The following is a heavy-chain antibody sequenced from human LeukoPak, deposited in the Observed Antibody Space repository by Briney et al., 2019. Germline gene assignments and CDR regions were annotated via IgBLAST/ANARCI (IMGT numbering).Heavy chain of an antibody. D-gene: IGHD6-19*01. CDR2: INQDGSQI. J-gene: IGHJ6*02. V-gene: IGHV3-7*03. CDR1: GFTFSDYW. CDR3: AKSNSGWYYYYGMDV. Sequence: GGSLRLSCAASGFTFSDYWMSWVRQAPGKGLEWVANINQDGSQIHSVDSVKGRFTISRDNSKNTLYLQMNSLRAEDTAVYYCAKSNSGWYYYYGMDVWGQGTTVTVSS.